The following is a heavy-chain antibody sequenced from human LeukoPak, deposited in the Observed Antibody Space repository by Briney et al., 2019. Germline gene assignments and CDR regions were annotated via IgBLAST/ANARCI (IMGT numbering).Heavy chain of an antibody. CDR1: GFTFSSYG. CDR3: AKDMGKMTTPGGWFDP. Sequence: GGSLRLSCAASGFTFSSYGMHWARQAPGKGLEWVAVIWYDGSNKYYADSVEGRFTISRDNSKNTLYLQMNSLRAEDTAVYYCAKDMGKMTTPGGWFDPWGQGTLVTVSS. D-gene: IGHD4-11*01. CDR2: IWYDGSNK. V-gene: IGHV3-33*06. J-gene: IGHJ5*02.